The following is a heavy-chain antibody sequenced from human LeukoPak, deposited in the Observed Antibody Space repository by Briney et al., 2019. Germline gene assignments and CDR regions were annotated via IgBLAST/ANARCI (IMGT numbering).Heavy chain of an antibody. D-gene: IGHD3-22*01. Sequence: SQTLSLTCTVSGGSISSGGYYWSWIRQHPGKGLEWIGYIYYSGSTYYNPSLKSRVTISVDTSKNQFSLKLSSVTAADTAVYYCAREHPLHYDSRGYYIDYWGQGTLVTVSS. J-gene: IGHJ4*02. V-gene: IGHV4-31*03. CDR2: IYYSGST. CDR1: GGSISSGGYY. CDR3: AREHPLHYDSRGYYIDY.